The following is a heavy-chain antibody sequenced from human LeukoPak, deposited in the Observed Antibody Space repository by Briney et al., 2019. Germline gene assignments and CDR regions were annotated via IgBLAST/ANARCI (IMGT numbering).Heavy chain of an antibody. CDR2: IYDSGST. V-gene: IGHV4-59*01. CDR1: GGSISSYY. CDR3: ARARYYDSSGYYY. D-gene: IGHD3-22*01. Sequence: PSETLSLTCTVSGGSISSYYWSWIRQPPGKGLEWIGYIYDSGSTNYNPSLKSRVTISVDTSKNQFPLKLSSVTAADTAVYYCARARYYDSSGYYYWGQGTLVTVSS. J-gene: IGHJ4*02.